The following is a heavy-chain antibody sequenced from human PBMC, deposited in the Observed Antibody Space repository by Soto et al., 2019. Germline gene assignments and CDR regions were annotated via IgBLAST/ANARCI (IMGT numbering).Heavy chain of an antibody. D-gene: IGHD6-25*01. J-gene: IGHJ6*03. Sequence: PSVTLSLPCAVDGGSFSGYCLSWIRQPPGKGLEWIGEINHSGSTNYNPSLKSRVTISVDTSKNQFSLKLSSVTAADTAVYYCGRGREGSSGTNYYYNYMAVWGKGTTVPV. CDR3: GRGREGSSGTNYYYNYMAV. V-gene: IGHV4-34*01. CDR1: GGSFSGYC. CDR2: INHSGST.